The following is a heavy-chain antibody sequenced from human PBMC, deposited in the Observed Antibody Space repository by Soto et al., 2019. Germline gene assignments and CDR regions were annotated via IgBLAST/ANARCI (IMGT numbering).Heavy chain of an antibody. D-gene: IGHD3-22*01. V-gene: IGHV4-30-4*01. CDR3: ARVTSHYYDSSGSLAFDI. CDR1: GGSISSGDYY. CDR2: IYYSGST. Sequence: SETLSLTCTVSGGSISSGDYYWSWIRQPPGKGLEWIGYIYYSGSTYYNPSLKSRVTISVDTSKNQFSLKLSSVTAADTAVYYCARVTSHYYDSSGSLAFDIWGQGTMVTVS. J-gene: IGHJ3*02.